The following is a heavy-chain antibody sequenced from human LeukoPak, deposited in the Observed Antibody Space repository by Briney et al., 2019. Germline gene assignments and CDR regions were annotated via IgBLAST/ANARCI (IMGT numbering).Heavy chain of an antibody. CDR2: IKSKTDGGTT. D-gene: IGHD6-19*01. CDR3: TTDYRGPRGWYSQDFDY. CDR1: GFTFSNAW. V-gene: IGHV3-15*01. J-gene: IGHJ4*02. Sequence: GGSLRLSCAASGFTFSNAWMSWVRQAPGKGLEWVGRIKSKTDGGTTDYAAPVKGRFTISRDDSKNTLYLQMNSLKTEDTAVYYCTTDYRGPRGWYSQDFDYWGQGTLVTVSS.